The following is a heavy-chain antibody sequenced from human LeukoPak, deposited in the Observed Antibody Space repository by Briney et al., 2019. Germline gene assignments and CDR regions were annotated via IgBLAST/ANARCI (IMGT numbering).Heavy chain of an antibody. D-gene: IGHD6-13*01. CDR2: ISTNGGST. CDR1: GFTFSSYP. V-gene: IGHV3-64D*06. J-gene: IGHJ4*02. CDR3: VKLSRAAATDFDY. Sequence: GGSRRLSCSASGFTFSSYPMHWVRQAPGKGLEYVSRISTNGGSTHYADSVKGRFTISRDNSKNTVNLQMSSLRVDDTAVYYCVKLSRAAATDFDYWGQGTLVTVSS.